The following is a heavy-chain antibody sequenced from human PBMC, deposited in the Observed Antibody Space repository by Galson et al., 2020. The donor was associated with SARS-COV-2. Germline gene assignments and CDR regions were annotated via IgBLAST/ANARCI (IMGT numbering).Heavy chain of an antibody. J-gene: IGHJ6*02. CDR2: IYYSGRT. CDR1: AGSIKSSSYY. CDR3: AGEVVAATRSVYYGMDV. D-gene: IGHD2-15*01. Sequence: SEILSHNRTVPAGSIKSSSYYCGWIRQPPGQGLEWTGSIYYSGRTYYNPSLKSRVTISVDTSKNQFSLKLSSVTAADTAVYYCAGEVVAATRSVYYGMDVWGQGTTVTVSS. V-gene: IGHV4-39*01.